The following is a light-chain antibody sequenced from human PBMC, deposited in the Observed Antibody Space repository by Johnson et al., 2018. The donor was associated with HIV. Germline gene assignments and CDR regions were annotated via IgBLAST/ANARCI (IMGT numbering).Light chain of an antibody. J-gene: IGLJ1*01. Sequence: QSVLTQPPSVSAAPGQKVTISCSGSSSNIGNNYVSWYQQFPGTAPKLLIYDNNKRPSGIPDRFSGSKSGTSATLDITGLQTGDEADYYCATWDNSLSAGRTVLRTGTKVTVL. V-gene: IGLV1-51*01. CDR1: SSNIGNNY. CDR2: DNN. CDR3: ATWDNSLSAGRTV.